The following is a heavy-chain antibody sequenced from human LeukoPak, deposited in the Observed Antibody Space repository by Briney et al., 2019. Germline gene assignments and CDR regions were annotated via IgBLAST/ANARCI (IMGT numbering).Heavy chain of an antibody. Sequence: ASVKVSCKASGYTFTAYYMHWVRQAPGQGLEWMGWINPNGGSTDSAQKFQGRVTMTRDTSISTAYMELSRLRSDDTAVYYCTRALRLGELSSNYYWGQGTLVTVSS. D-gene: IGHD3-16*02. CDR3: TRALRLGELSSNYY. J-gene: IGHJ4*02. CDR2: INPNGGST. CDR1: GYTFTAYY. V-gene: IGHV1-2*02.